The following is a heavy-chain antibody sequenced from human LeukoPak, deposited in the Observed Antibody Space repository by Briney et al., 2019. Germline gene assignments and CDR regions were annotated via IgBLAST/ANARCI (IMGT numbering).Heavy chain of an antibody. Sequence: GGSLRLSCAASGFTFSDYYMNWIRQAPGKGLEWVGFIRSKAYGGTTEYAASVKGRFTISRDDSKSIAYLQMNSLKTEDTAVYYCTRGNTIFPAPWGQGTLVTVSS. D-gene: IGHD3-3*01. CDR3: TRGNTIFPAP. CDR1: GFTFSDYY. V-gene: IGHV3-49*03. J-gene: IGHJ5*02. CDR2: IRSKAYGGTT.